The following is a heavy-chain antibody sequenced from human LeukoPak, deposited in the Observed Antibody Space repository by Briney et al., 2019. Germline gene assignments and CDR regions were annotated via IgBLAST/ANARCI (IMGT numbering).Heavy chain of an antibody. CDR1: GGSMSSYY. CDR2: ISYNGKT. Sequence: SETLSVTCTDSGGSMSSYYWMWIRQPPGNGLEWIGSISYNGKTNHNPSLKSRVTISVDTSKNQFSLKLSSVTAADTAVYYCTRVGPSLHWNPDYWGQGTLVTVSS. V-gene: IGHV4-59*01. J-gene: IGHJ4*02. CDR3: TRVGPSLHWNPDY. D-gene: IGHD1-1*01.